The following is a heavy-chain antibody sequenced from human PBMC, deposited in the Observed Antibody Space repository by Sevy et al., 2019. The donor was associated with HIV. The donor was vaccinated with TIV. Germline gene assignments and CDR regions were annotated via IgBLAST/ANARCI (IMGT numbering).Heavy chain of an antibody. Sequence: SETLSLTCTVSGASIRDSSYYWAWIRQPPGKGLEWIGNIYSYGETYYNSSLKSRVTISVDTSKNQFSLSLTSVTAAYTAIYFCARSMEHQLDAFDIWGQGTMVTVSS. J-gene: IGHJ3*02. CDR2: IYSYGET. D-gene: IGHD1-1*01. V-gene: IGHV4-39*01. CDR3: ARSMEHQLDAFDI. CDR1: GASIRDSSYY.